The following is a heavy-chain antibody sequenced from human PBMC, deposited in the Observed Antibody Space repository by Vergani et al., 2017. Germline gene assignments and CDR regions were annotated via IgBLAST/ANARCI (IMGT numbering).Heavy chain of an antibody. Sequence: QVQLVQSGAEVKKPGASVKVSCRASGYSFSSYDISWVRQATGQGLEWMGWMNPNSGTTGYAQKFQGRVTMTRNTSINTAYMELSRLSSEDAAVYYCARSTDYPDDYVSSDYFRRTLDVWGKGTTVTVS. CDR2: MNPNSGTT. J-gene: IGHJ6*03. D-gene: IGHD4/OR15-4a*01. V-gene: IGHV1-8*01. CDR1: GYSFSSYD. CDR3: ARSTDYPDDYVSSDYFRRTLDV.